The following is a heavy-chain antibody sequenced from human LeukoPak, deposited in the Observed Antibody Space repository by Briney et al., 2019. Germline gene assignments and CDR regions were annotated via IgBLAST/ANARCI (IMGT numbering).Heavy chain of an antibody. J-gene: IGHJ4*02. Sequence: SVKVSCKASGGTFSSYAISWVRQASGQGLEWMGGIIPIFGTANYAQKFQGRVTITADESTSTAYMELSSLRSEDTAVYYCAIAVAGSQYYFDYWGQGTLVTVSS. CDR1: GGTFSSYA. CDR2: IIPIFGTA. D-gene: IGHD6-19*01. CDR3: AIAVAGSQYYFDY. V-gene: IGHV1-69*13.